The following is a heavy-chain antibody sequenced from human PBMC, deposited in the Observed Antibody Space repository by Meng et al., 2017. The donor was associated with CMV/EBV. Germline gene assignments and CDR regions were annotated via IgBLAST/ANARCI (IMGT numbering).Heavy chain of an antibody. CDR2: IFSGGHT. CDR3: AGEIGTSVVTPGVDAFDI. D-gene: IGHD4-23*01. V-gene: IGHV3-53*01. CDR1: FTVSNNF. Sequence: FTVSNNFMSWVLQAPGKRLEWVSVIFSGGHTFYADSVKGRFTISRDNFKNTLYLQMNSLRTQDTAIYYCAGEIGTSVVTPGVDAFDIWGQGTMVTVSS. J-gene: IGHJ3*02.